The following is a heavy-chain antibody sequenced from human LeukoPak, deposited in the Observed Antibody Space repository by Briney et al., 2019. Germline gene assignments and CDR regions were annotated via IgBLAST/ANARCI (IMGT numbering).Heavy chain of an antibody. V-gene: IGHV1-46*01. D-gene: IGHD3-16*02. CDR2: INPSGSST. Sequence: GASVKVSCKASGYRFTSHYMHWVRQGPGQGLEWMGLINPSGSSTLYAQKFQGRVTMTRDTSTTTDYMELSSLRSEDTAVYYCARDNSVGDIAWWFDPWGQGTLVTVSS. J-gene: IGHJ5*02. CDR1: GYRFTSHY. CDR3: ARDNSVGDIAWWFDP.